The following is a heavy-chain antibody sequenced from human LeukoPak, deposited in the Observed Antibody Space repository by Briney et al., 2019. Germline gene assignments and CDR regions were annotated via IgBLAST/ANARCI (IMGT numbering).Heavy chain of an antibody. D-gene: IGHD6-13*01. CDR1: GGSISSGGYY. V-gene: IGHV4-31*03. CDR3: AGHHSSSWYAY. Sequence: PSETLSLTCTVSGGSISSGGYYWSWIRQHPGKGLEWIGYIYYSGSTYYNPSLKSRVTISVDTSKNQFSLKLSSVTAADTAVYYCAGHHSSSWYAYWGQGTLVTVSS. J-gene: IGHJ4*02. CDR2: IYYSGST.